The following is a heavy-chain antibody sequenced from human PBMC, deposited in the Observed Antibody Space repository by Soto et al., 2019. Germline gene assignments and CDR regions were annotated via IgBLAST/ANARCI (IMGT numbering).Heavy chain of an antibody. J-gene: IGHJ4*02. V-gene: IGHV1-18*01. CDR2: ISAYNGDT. Sequence: QAQLVQSGAEVKKPGASVKVSCRASGYTFSSYGYAWVRQVPGQGLEWMGWISAYNGDTNYAQKFQVRVTLTTDTSTTTAYMELRHLGSDDTAVYYCARSGAYCTSITCLFDSFWGLGTLVTVSS. CDR3: ARSGAYCTSITCLFDSF. CDR1: GYTFSSYG. D-gene: IGHD2-8*01.